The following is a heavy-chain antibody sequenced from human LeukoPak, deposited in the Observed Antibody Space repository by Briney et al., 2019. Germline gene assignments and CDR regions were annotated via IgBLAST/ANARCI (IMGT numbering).Heavy chain of an antibody. CDR1: GFTFSTYA. CDR3: ARNSYVWGSYRYFAFDI. V-gene: IGHV3-30*04. D-gene: IGHD3-16*02. CDR2: ISYDGGNK. J-gene: IGHJ3*02. Sequence: PGGSLRLSCAASGFTFSTYAMHWVRQAPGKGLEWVAVISYDGGNKKYADSVKGRFTISRDNSKNTLYLQMNSLRAEDTAVYYCARNSYVWGSYRYFAFDIWGQGTMVTVSS.